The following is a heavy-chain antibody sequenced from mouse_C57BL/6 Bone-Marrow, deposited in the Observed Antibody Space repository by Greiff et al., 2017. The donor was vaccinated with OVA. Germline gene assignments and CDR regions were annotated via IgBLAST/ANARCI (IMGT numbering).Heavy chain of an antibody. CDR2: IDPSDSIT. V-gene: IGHV1-69*01. Sequence: VQLQQPGAELVMPGASVKLSCKASGYTFTSYWMPWVKQRPGQGLEWIGEIDPSDSITNYNQKFKGKSTLTVDKSSSPAYMQLSSLTSEDSAVYYGARDRNYVEARDYWGQGTSVTVSS. CDR3: ARDRNYVEARDY. CDR1: GYTFTSYW. J-gene: IGHJ4*01. D-gene: IGHD2-5*01.